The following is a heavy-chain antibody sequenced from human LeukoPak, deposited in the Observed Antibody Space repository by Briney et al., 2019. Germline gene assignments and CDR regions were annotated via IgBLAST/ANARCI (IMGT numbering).Heavy chain of an antibody. CDR1: GYTFTGYY. D-gene: IGHD6-13*01. V-gene: IGHV1-2*02. Sequence: ASVKVSCKASGYTFTGYYMYWVRQAPGQGLEWMGWINPNSGGTNYALKFQGRVTMTRDTSISTAYMELSRLRSDDTAVYYCARTGIAAAGLLWGQGTLVTVSS. CDR2: INPNSGGT. CDR3: ARTGIAAAGLL. J-gene: IGHJ4*02.